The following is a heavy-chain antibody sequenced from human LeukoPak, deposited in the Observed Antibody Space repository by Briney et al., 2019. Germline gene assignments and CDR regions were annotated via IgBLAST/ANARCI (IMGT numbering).Heavy chain of an antibody. D-gene: IGHD6-19*01. Sequence: GRSLRLSCAASGFTFDDYAMHWVRQAPGKGLEWVSGISWNSGSIGYADSVKGRFTISRDNAKNSLYLQMNSLRAEDMALYYCAKGTAVAGQPVGYYFMDVWGTGTTVTVSS. CDR3: AKGTAVAGQPVGYYFMDV. J-gene: IGHJ6*03. CDR1: GFTFDDYA. V-gene: IGHV3-9*03. CDR2: ISWNSGSI.